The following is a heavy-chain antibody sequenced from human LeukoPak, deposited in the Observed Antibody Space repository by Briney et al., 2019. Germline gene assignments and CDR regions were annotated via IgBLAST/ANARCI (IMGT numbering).Heavy chain of an antibody. CDR1: GFTFSGSA. CDR2: IRSKANNYAT. D-gene: IGHD5-12*01. CDR3: TGGYDYYFDY. J-gene: IGHJ4*02. Sequence: GGSLRLSCAASGFTFSGSAMHWVRQASGKGLEWVGRIRSKANNYATAYAASVKGRFTISRDDSKNTAYLQMNSLKTEDTAVYYCTGGYDYYFDYWGQGTLVTVSS. V-gene: IGHV3-73*01.